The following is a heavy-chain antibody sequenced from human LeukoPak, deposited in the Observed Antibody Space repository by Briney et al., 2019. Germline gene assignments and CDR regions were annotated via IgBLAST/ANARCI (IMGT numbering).Heavy chain of an antibody. Sequence: SETLSLTCTVSGGSISSYYWSWIRQPPGKGLEWIGYIYYSGSTNYNPSLKSRVTISVDTSKNQFSLKLSSVTAADTAVYYCARVCRMDGYNLNWFHPWGQGTLVTVSS. CDR2: IYYSGST. J-gene: IGHJ5*02. D-gene: IGHD5-12*01. V-gene: IGHV4-59*01. CDR1: GGSISSYY. CDR3: ARVCRMDGYNLNWFHP.